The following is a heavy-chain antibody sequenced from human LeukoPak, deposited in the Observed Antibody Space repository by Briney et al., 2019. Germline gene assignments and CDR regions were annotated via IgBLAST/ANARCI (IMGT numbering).Heavy chain of an antibody. J-gene: IGHJ4*02. D-gene: IGHD2-21*02. CDR3: ATGEVVTMFADY. Sequence: PGGSLRLSCAASGFTFSSYSMNWVRQAPGKGLEWVSSISSSSSYIYYADSAKGRFTISRDNAKNSLYLQMNSLRAEDTAVYYCATGEVVTMFADYWGQGTLVTVSS. CDR1: GFTFSSYS. V-gene: IGHV3-21*01. CDR2: ISSSSSYI.